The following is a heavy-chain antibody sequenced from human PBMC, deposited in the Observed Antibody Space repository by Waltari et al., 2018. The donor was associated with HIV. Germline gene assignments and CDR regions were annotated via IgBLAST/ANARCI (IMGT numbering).Heavy chain of an antibody. J-gene: IGHJ4*02. V-gene: IGHV4-4*07. Sequence: QVQLQESGPGLVKPSETLSLTCRVPGGSISRYYWSCIGQPAGKGPEWIGRIYPSGSTNYSPSLKSRVTLSVDTSKNQFSLKLMSVIAADTAMYYCARGAGELQGRAFDYWGQGTLVTVSS. CDR1: GGSISRYY. D-gene: IGHD1-7*01. CDR2: IYPSGST. CDR3: ARGAGELQGRAFDY.